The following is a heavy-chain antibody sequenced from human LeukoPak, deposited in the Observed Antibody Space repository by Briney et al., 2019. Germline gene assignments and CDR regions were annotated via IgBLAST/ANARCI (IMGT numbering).Heavy chain of an antibody. D-gene: IGHD6-13*01. Sequence: PSETLSLTCAVYGGSFSGYYWSWIRQPPGKGLEWIGEINHSGSTNYNPSLKSRVTISVDTSKNQFSLKLSSVTAADTAVYYCARGRGSSWYNWFDPWGQGTLVTVSS. CDR3: ARGRGSSWYNWFDP. CDR2: INHSGST. CDR1: GGSFSGYY. V-gene: IGHV4-34*01. J-gene: IGHJ5*02.